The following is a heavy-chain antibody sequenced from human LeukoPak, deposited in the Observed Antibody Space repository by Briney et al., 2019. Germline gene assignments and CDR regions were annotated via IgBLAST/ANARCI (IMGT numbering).Heavy chain of an antibody. CDR3: ARHNREYASDSPLDY. V-gene: IGHV5-51*01. D-gene: IGHD1-14*01. CDR2: IYPGDSDT. CDR1: GYSFNTYW. Sequence: GESLKISRKGSGYSFNTYWIGWVRQMPGKGLEWMGIIYPGDSDTRYSPSFQGQVTISADKSISTAYLQWSSLKASDTAMYFCARHNREYASDSPLDYWGQGTLVTVSS. J-gene: IGHJ4*02.